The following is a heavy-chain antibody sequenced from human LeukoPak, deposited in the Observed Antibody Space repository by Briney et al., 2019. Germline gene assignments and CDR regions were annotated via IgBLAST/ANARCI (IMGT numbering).Heavy chain of an antibody. J-gene: IGHJ5*02. V-gene: IGHV4-61*09. Sequence: SETLSLTCTVSGGSMTGGSYYWNWIRQSAGKGLEWLGHVYTTGSTSYNPSLRSRVTISVDTSKNQFSLKLSSVTAADTAVYYCARARGPYYYGSGSYYKHNWFDPWGQGTLVTVSS. CDR3: ARARGPYYYGSGSYYKHNWFDP. CDR1: GGSMTGGSYY. D-gene: IGHD3-10*01. CDR2: VYTTGST.